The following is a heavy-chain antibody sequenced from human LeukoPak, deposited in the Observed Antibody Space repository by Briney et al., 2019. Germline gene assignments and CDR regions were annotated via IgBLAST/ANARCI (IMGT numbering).Heavy chain of an antibody. Sequence: PGGSLRLSCAASVFTVSSNYMNWVRQAPGKGLQWVSVIYSGGSTYYANSVKGRFTISRDSSKNTVYLQMNSLRAEDTAVYYCARGGPVGYWGQGTLVTVSS. V-gene: IGHV3-66*02. CDR1: VFTVSSNY. D-gene: IGHD1-26*01. CDR2: IYSGGST. J-gene: IGHJ4*02. CDR3: ARGGPVGY.